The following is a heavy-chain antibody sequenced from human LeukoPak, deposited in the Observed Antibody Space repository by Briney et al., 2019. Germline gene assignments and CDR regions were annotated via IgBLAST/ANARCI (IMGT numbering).Heavy chain of an antibody. CDR2: IYYSGST. Sequence: PSETLSLTCTVSGGSISSGDCYWSWIRQPPGKGLEWIGYIYYSGSTYYNPSLKSRVTISVDTSKNQFSLKLSSVTAADTAVYYCARAGSGYPYWYFDLWGRGTLVTVSS. V-gene: IGHV4-30-4*01. CDR1: GGSISSGDCY. D-gene: IGHD3-22*01. J-gene: IGHJ2*01. CDR3: ARAGSGYPYWYFDL.